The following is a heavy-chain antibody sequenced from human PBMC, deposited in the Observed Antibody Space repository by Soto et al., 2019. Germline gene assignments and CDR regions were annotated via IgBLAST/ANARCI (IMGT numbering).Heavy chain of an antibody. D-gene: IGHD5-12*01. CDR2: IHYGGNT. CDR1: GGSISSSDYY. Sequence: QLQLQESGPGLVKPSETLSLTCIVSGGSISSSDYYWGWIRQPPGQGLEWIASIHYGGNTYYNPSLRSRVTISIDTSKNQFSLKVTSVTAADTAVYYCARRRHGYPHNGFDPWGQGTLVTVSS. V-gene: IGHV4-39*01. J-gene: IGHJ5*02. CDR3: ARRRHGYPHNGFDP.